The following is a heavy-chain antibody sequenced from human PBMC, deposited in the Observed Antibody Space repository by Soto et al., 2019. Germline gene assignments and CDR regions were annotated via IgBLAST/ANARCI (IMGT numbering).Heavy chain of an antibody. CDR3: ASASGYARFDY. Sequence: GGSLRLSCAASGFTVSSAFMSWVRQVPGKGLEWVSVIYSGGNTYYADSVKGRFTISRDNSENKLSLQMNSLRAEDTAIYYCASASGYARFDYWGQGTLVTVSS. CDR2: IYSGGNT. J-gene: IGHJ4*02. V-gene: IGHV3-66*01. CDR1: GFTVSSAF. D-gene: IGHD5-12*01.